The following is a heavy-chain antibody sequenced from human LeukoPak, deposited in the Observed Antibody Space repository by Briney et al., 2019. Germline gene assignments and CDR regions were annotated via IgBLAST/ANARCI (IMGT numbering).Heavy chain of an antibody. CDR1: GFTFGDYA. V-gene: IGHV3-49*04. Sequence: GGSLRLSCTASGFTFGDYAMSWVRQAPGKGLEWVGFIRSKAYGGTTEYAASVKGRFSISSDVSKSIAYLQMNGLKTEDTAVYFCSPTYETSGYYPYYFEYWGQGTLVTVSS. CDR2: IRSKAYGGTT. D-gene: IGHD3-22*01. CDR3: SPTYETSGYYPYYFEY. J-gene: IGHJ4*02.